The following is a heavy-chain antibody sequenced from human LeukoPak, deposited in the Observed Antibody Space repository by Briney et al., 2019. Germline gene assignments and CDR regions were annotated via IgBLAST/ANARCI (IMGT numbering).Heavy chain of an antibody. D-gene: IGHD6-13*01. Sequence: PGGSLRLSCAASGFTFSDYYMSWIRQAPGKGLEWVSYISSSGSTIYYADSVKGRFTISRDNAKNSLYLQMNSLRAEDTAVYYCARETIAAAGIWGPYYYYYMDVWGKGTTVTVSS. V-gene: IGHV3-11*01. CDR1: GFTFSDYY. CDR2: ISSSGSTI. CDR3: ARETIAAAGIWGPYYYYYMDV. J-gene: IGHJ6*03.